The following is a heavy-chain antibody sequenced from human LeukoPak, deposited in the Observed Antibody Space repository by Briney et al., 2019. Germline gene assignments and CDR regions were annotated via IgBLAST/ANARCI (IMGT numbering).Heavy chain of an antibody. Sequence: GXALEXXALIYXDDDKRYSPSLKSRLTITKDTSKNQVVLTMTNMDPVDTATYYCAHAIRYDSSGYYYNSPFDYWGQGTLVTVSS. CDR3: AHAIRYDSSGYYYNSPFDY. J-gene: IGHJ4*02. D-gene: IGHD3-22*01. CDR2: IYXDDDK. V-gene: IGHV2-5*02.